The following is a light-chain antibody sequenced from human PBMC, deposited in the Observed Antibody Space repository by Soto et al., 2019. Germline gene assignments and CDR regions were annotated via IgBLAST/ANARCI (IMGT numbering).Light chain of an antibody. V-gene: IGKV3-20*01. CDR1: QRVDDSH. CDR3: QQYDSSIT. CDR2: GAS. J-gene: IGKJ5*01. Sequence: IALTRGRHDRSLSHGESAVLGKRASQRVDDSHLAWYQLRPGQAPRLLIYGASTRATCIPDRFNGSGSGTDFTLSIGRLEPGEFAVYYCQQYDSSITFAKGTRLEIK.